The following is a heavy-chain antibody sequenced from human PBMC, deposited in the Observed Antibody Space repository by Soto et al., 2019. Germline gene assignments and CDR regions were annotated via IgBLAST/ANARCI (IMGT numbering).Heavy chain of an antibody. CDR2: VIPIFGTA. CDR1: GGTFSSYA. J-gene: IGHJ6*02. D-gene: IGHD6-19*01. V-gene: IGHV1-69*06. Sequence: SVKVSCKASGGTFSSYAISWVRQAPGQGLEWMGGVIPIFGTANYAQKFQGRVTITADKSTSTAYMELSSLRSEDTAVYYCAKVATDHSSGWSTNLIYYYYYGMDVWGQGTTVTVSS. CDR3: AKVATDHSSGWSTNLIYYYYYGMDV.